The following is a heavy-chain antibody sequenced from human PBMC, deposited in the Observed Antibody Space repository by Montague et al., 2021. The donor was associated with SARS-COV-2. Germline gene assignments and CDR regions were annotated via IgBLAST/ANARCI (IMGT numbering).Heavy chain of an antibody. CDR3: ARLKRYFDSSGSPSAFDF. CDR2: IYYNGNT. V-gene: IGHV4-39*02. Sequence: SETLSLTCTVSGGSITNNIDYWAWIRQPPGKGLEWIGSIYYNGNTYYNPSLKSRVTISVVTSKNHFTLKLSSVTAAETAVYYCARLKRYFDSSGSPSAFDFWGQGTTVTVSS. J-gene: IGHJ3*01. CDR1: GGSITNNIDY. D-gene: IGHD3-22*01.